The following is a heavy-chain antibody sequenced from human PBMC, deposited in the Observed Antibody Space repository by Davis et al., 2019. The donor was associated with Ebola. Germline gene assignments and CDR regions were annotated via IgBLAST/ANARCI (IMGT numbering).Heavy chain of an antibody. CDR2: ISSSSSYI. V-gene: IGHV3-21*01. CDR1: GFTFSSYS. D-gene: IGHD3-3*01. Sequence: GGSLRLSCAASGFTFSSYSMNWVRQAPGNGLEWVSSISSSSSYIYYADSVKGRFTISRDNAKNSLYLQMNSLRAEDTAVYYWARASGYYAYYYYGKDVWGQGTTVTVSS. CDR3: ARASGYYAYYYYGKDV. J-gene: IGHJ6*02.